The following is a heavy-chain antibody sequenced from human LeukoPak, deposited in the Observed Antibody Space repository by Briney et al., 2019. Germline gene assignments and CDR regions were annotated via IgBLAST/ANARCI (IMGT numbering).Heavy chain of an antibody. Sequence: AGESLKISCKDSGYTFTSYWITWVRQMPGKGLEWMGRIDPSDSYTNYSPSFRGHVTISADKSISTAYLQWSSLKASDTAMYYCARHAAIGVPVSVDYWGQGTLVAVSS. J-gene: IGHJ4*02. V-gene: IGHV5-10-1*01. D-gene: IGHD3-3*01. CDR3: ARHAAIGVPVSVDY. CDR1: GYTFTSYW. CDR2: IDPSDSYT.